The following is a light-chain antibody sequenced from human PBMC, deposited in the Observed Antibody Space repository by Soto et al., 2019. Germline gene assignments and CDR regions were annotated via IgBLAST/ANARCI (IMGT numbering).Light chain of an antibody. V-gene: IGKV3-20*01. J-gene: IGKJ5*01. CDR1: QSVSSSY. CDR2: GVS. Sequence: ENVLTQSPGTLSLSPGERGTLSCRASQSVSSSYLAWYQQKPGQAPRLLIYGVSSRATGIPDRFSGSGSGTDFTLTISRLEPEDFAVYYCQQYGSSPRITFGQGTRLEIK. CDR3: QQYGSSPRIT.